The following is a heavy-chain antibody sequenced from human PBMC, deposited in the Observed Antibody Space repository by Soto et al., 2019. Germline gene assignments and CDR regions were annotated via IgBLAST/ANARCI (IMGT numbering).Heavy chain of an antibody. D-gene: IGHD1-26*01. CDR2: ISSSSDFI. CDR3: ARGQGAYTYIDY. J-gene: IGHJ4*01. V-gene: IGHV3-21*01. Sequence: EVRLVESGGGLVKPGGSLRLSCAASGFTFSSYSINWVRQAPGKGLEWVSSISSSSDFIYYADSVKGRFTISRDNVKNSLYLQMNSLRAEDTAVYYCARGQGAYTYIDYWGHGTLATVSS. CDR1: GFTFSSYS.